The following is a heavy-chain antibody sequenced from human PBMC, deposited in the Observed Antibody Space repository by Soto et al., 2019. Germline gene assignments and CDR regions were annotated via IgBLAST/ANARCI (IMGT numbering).Heavy chain of an antibody. Sequence: ASVKVSCKASGYTFASYYMHWVRQAPGQGLEWMGIINPSGGSTSYAQKFQGRVTMTRDTSTSTVYMELSSLRSEDTAVYYRARDGGKGDAFDIWGQGTMVTVSS. CDR2: INPSGGST. J-gene: IGHJ3*02. CDR1: GYTFASYY. V-gene: IGHV1-46*01. CDR3: ARDGGKGDAFDI.